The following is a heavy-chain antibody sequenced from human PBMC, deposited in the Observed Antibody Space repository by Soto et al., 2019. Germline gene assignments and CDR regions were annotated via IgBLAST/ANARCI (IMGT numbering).Heavy chain of an antibody. CDR3: ARGRVAVAATPADWFDS. Sequence: NPSETLSLTCTVSGGSISSGGYYWSWIRQHPGKGLEWIGYIYYSGSTYYNPSLKSRVTISVDTSKNQFSLKLSSVTAADTAVYYCARGRVAVAATPADWFDSWGQGTLVTVSS. CDR1: GGSISSGGYY. CDR2: IYYSGST. V-gene: IGHV4-31*03. J-gene: IGHJ5*01. D-gene: IGHD2-15*01.